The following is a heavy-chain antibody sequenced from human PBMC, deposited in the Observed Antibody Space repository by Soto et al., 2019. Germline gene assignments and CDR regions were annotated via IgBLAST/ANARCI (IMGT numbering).Heavy chain of an antibody. CDR1: GFSFSYSA. J-gene: IGHJ3*01. CDR3: VRETKNGFDV. V-gene: IGHV3-23*01. CDR2: ISGNGGFT. Sequence: EVQLLDSGGGLVQPGGSQRLSCAASGFSFSYSAMGWVRQAPGKGLECVSGISGNGGFTYYADSVKGRFIISRDNSKNTVELQMNKLRAEETAVYYCVRETKNGFDVWGQGTVVTVSS.